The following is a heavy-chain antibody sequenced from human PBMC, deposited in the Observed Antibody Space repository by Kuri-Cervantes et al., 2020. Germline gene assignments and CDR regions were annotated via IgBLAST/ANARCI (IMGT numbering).Heavy chain of an antibody. Sequence: GGSLSLSCKGSGYSFTSYWIGWVRQMPGKGLGWMGIIYPGDSDTRYSPSFQGQVTISADKSISTAYLQWSSLRASDTAMYYCAVKGYSYGTHYYYGMDVWGQGTTVTVSS. CDR3: AVKGYSYGTHYYYGMDV. CDR1: GYSFTSYW. CDR2: IYPGDSDT. D-gene: IGHD5-18*01. J-gene: IGHJ6*02. V-gene: IGHV5-51*01.